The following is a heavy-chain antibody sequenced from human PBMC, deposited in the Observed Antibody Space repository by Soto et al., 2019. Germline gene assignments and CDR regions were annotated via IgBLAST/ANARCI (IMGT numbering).Heavy chain of an antibody. J-gene: IGHJ4*02. Sequence: QITLRESGPTLVKPTETLTLTCTFSGFSLSTSKVSVGWIRQPPGKAPEWLASIYWDDDQRYSPSLKSRLTITNDTPKNQVLLSMTNMGPVDTATYYGFHRLVKPDLLDYWGQGTLVTVSS. D-gene: IGHD2-21*01. CDR2: IYWDDDQ. V-gene: IGHV2-5*02. CDR1: GFSLSTSKVS. CDR3: FHRLVKPDLLDY.